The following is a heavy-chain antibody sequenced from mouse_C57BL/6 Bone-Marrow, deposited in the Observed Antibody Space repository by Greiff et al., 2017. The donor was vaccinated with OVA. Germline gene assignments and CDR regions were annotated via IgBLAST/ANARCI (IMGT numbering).Heavy chain of an antibody. CDR2: IDPENGDT. Sequence: EVQLQESGAELVRPGASVKLSCTASGFNIKDDYMHWVKQRPEQGLEWIGWIDPENGDTEYASKFQGKATITADTSSNTAYLQLSSLTSEDTAVYYCTTKGVFDYWGQGTTLTVSS. J-gene: IGHJ2*01. CDR1: GFNIKDDY. V-gene: IGHV14-4*01. CDR3: TTKGVFDY.